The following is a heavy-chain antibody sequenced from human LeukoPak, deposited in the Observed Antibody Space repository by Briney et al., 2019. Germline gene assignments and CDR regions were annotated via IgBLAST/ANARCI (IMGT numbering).Heavy chain of an antibody. CDR2: ISSYSGSI. J-gene: IGHJ4*02. CDR3: ARSGAPFDY. CDR1: GFTFSSYE. V-gene: IGHV3-21*01. Sequence: PGGSLRLSCAASGFTFSSYEMNWVRQAPGKGLEWVSSISSYSGSIYYADSLKGRFTISRDNAKNSLYLQMNSLRAEDTAVYYCARSGAPFDYWGQGTLVTVSS. D-gene: IGHD3-10*01.